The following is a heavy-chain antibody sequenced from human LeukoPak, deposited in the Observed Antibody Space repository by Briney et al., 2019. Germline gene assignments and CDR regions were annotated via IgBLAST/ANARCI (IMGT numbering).Heavy chain of an antibody. CDR3: ARGSGYSYAFTGRERTKSRLDY. CDR1: GFMFSAFG. V-gene: IGHV3-30*02. D-gene: IGHD5-18*01. Sequence: GGSLRLSCVGSGFMFSAFGIHWVRQAPGKGLEWVTFIRFDGSDKFYADSVKGRFTISRDNSKNMLFLQMDSLKPEDTAVYYCARGSGYSYAFTGRERTKSRLDYWGQGTLVTVSS. J-gene: IGHJ4*02. CDR2: IRFDGSDK.